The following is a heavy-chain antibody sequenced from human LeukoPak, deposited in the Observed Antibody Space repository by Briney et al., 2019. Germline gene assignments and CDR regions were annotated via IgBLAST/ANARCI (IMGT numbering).Heavy chain of an antibody. CDR3: ARSNQADDY. CDR2: IKPGGSSI. J-gene: IGHJ4*02. CDR1: GFTFSSHW. Sequence: TGGSLRLSCAASGFTFSSHWMHWVRQVPGKRLVWVARIKPGGSSITYADSVKGRFTISRDNAKNTLYLQMDSLRAEDTGVYYCARSNQADDYWGQGTLVTVSS. D-gene: IGHD1-14*01. V-gene: IGHV3-74*01.